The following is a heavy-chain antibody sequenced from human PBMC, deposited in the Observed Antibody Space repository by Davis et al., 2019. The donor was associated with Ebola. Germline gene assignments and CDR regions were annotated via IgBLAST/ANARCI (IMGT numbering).Heavy chain of an antibody. CDR2: IRSKANSYAT. Sequence: GGSLRLSCAASGFTFSDSAMHWVRQASGKGLEWVGRIRSKANSYATAYAASVKGRFTISRDDSKNTAYLQMNSLKTEDTAVYYCTSTLDGDYVDYWGQGTLVTVSS. D-gene: IGHD4-17*01. CDR3: TSTLDGDYVDY. J-gene: IGHJ4*02. V-gene: IGHV3-73*01. CDR1: GFTFSDSA.